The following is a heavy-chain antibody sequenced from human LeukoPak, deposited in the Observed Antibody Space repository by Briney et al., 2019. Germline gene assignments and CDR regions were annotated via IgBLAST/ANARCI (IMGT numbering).Heavy chain of an antibody. J-gene: IGHJ4*02. CDR1: GGSISSYY. V-gene: IGHV4-59*01. D-gene: IGHD5-18*01. CDR2: FYYSGST. CDR3: ARGPGGYSYGYYFDY. Sequence: PSETLSLTCAVSGGSISSYYWSWIRQPPGKRLEWIGFFYYSGSTNYNPSLKSRVTISVDTPKNHFSLKLSSVTAADTAVYYCARGPGGYSYGYYFDYWGQGTLVTVSS.